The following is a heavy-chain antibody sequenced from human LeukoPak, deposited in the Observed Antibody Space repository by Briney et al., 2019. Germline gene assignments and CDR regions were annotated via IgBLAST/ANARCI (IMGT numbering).Heavy chain of an antibody. D-gene: IGHD3-10*01. CDR1: GGSISSYY. Sequence: SGTLSLTCTVSGGSISSYYWSWIRQPAGKGLEWIGRIYTSGSTNYNPSLKSRVTMSVDTSKNQFSLKLSSVTAADTAVYYCASSDYYGSGSYYSLFDPWGQGTLVTVSS. J-gene: IGHJ5*02. CDR3: ASSDYYGSGSYYSLFDP. V-gene: IGHV4-4*07. CDR2: IYTSGST.